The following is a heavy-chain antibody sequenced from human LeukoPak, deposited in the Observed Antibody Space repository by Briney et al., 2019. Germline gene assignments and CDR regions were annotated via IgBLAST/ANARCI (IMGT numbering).Heavy chain of an antibody. CDR1: GFTLSDYY. J-gene: IGHJ1*01. V-gene: IGHV3-11*01. Sequence: GGSLRLSCAASGFTLSDYYMSWIRQAPGKGLEWISYISSSSSTINYADSVKGRFTISRDNAQNSLYLQMNSLRAEDTAVYYCARANYGGNPRYFQHWGQGTLVTVSS. D-gene: IGHD4-23*01. CDR2: ISSSSSTI. CDR3: ARANYGGNPRYFQH.